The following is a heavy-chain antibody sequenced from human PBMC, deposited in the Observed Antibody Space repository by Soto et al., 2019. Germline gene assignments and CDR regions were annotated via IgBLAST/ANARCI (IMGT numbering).Heavy chain of an antibody. J-gene: IGHJ6*03. CDR1: GYSFTNYG. Sequence: QDQLVQSGAEVKKPGASVTVSCKASGYSFTNYGITWVRQAPGQGLEWMGWISGFNGNTHYAQKLQGRVTMTTDASTSTASMELRRLRSDDTAVYYCARDRGVAPPVAGNTHYYYYMDVWGKGTTVTVSS. CDR2: ISGFNGNT. D-gene: IGHD6-19*01. V-gene: IGHV1-18*01. CDR3: ARDRGVAPPVAGNTHYYYYMDV.